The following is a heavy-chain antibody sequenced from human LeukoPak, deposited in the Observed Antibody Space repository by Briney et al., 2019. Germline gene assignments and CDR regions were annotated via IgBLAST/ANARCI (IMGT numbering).Heavy chain of an antibody. D-gene: IGHD3-10*01. Sequence: SVKVSCKASGGTFSSYAISWVRQAPGQGLEWMGGIIPIFGTANYAQKFQGRVTITADESTSTAYMELSSLRSEDTAVYYCARDPYYYGSEGYFDYWGQGTLVTVSS. J-gene: IGHJ4*02. V-gene: IGHV1-69*13. CDR3: ARDPYYYGSEGYFDY. CDR1: GGTFSSYA. CDR2: IIPIFGTA.